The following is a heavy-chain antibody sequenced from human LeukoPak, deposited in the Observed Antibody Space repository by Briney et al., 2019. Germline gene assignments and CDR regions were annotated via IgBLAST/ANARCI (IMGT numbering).Heavy chain of an antibody. J-gene: IGHJ6*02. Sequence: SVKVSCKVSGYTLTELSMHWVRQAPGKGLEWMGRIIPILGIANYAQKFQGRVTITADKSTSTAYMELSSLRSEDTAVYYCARDITGTTYYYYGMDVWGQGTTVTVSS. V-gene: IGHV1-69*04. CDR3: ARDITGTTYYYYGMDV. CDR1: GYTLTELS. CDR2: IIPILGIA. D-gene: IGHD1-20*01.